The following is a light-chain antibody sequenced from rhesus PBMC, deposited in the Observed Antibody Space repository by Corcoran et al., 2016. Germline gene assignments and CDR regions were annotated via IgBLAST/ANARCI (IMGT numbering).Light chain of an antibody. CDR3: CSYTTSSTLL. J-gene: IGLJ3*01. CDR2: DVS. CDR1: SSDVGGYNY. Sequence: QSAPTQPPSVSGSPGQSVTISCTGTSSDVGGYNYVSWYQQYPGKAPKLMIYDVSKRPSGVSDRFSGSKSGNTASLTISGLQAEDEADYYCCSYTTSSTLLFGGGTRLTVL. V-gene: IGLV2S7*01.